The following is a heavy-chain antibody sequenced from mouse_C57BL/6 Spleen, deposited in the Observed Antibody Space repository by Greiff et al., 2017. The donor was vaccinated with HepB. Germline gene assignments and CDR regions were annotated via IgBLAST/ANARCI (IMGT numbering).Heavy chain of an antibody. CDR3: ARTYGNYGAMDY. V-gene: IGHV5-17*01. CDR2: ISSGSSTI. CDR1: GFTFSDYG. Sequence: EVKLVESGGGLVKPGGSLKLSCAASGFTFSDYGMHWVRQAPEKGLEWVAYISSGSSTIYYADTVKGRFTISRDNAKNTLFLQMTSLRSEDTAMYYCARTYGNYGAMDYWGQGTSVTVSS. J-gene: IGHJ4*01. D-gene: IGHD2-1*01.